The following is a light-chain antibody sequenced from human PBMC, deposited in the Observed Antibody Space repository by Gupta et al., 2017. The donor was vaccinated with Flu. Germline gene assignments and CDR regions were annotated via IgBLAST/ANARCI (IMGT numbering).Light chain of an antibody. CDR3: QQYDSTPYS. Sequence: DIVMTQSPASLAVSLGERATFNCKSSQTVLYSSNNKNYLAWYQQKPGQPPKLLISWASTRESGVPDRFSGSGSGTDFTLTISSLQAEDVAVYYCQQYDSTPYSFGQGTKLEIK. V-gene: IGKV4-1*01. J-gene: IGKJ2*03. CDR2: WAS. CDR1: QTVLYSSNNKNY.